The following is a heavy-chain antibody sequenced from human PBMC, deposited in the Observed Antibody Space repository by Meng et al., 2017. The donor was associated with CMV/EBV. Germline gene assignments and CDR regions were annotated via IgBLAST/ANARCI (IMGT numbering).Heavy chain of an antibody. J-gene: IGHJ5*02. Sequence: ASVKVSCKASGYTFTGYYMHWVRQAPGQGLEWMGWINPNSGGTNYAQKFQGRVTMTTDTSTSTAYMELRSLRSDDTAVYYCARDLEDYSRFDPWGQGTLVTVSS. D-gene: IGHD4-11*01. CDR2: INPNSGGT. V-gene: IGHV1-2*02. CDR3: ARDLEDYSRFDP. CDR1: GYTFTGYY.